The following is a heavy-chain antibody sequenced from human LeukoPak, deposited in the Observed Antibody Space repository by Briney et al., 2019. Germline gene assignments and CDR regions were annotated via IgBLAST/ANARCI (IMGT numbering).Heavy chain of an antibody. Sequence: AVGSLRLSCAASGFTFSSYGMHGVRQAPGKGLEGVAVIWYDGSNKYYADSVKGRFTISRDNSKNTLYLQMNSLRAEDTAVYYCARDGQQWLVFDYYYGMDVWGKGTTVTVSS. D-gene: IGHD6-19*01. CDR3: ARDGQQWLVFDYYYGMDV. CDR1: GFTFSSYG. J-gene: IGHJ6*04. CDR2: IWYDGSNK. V-gene: IGHV3-33*01.